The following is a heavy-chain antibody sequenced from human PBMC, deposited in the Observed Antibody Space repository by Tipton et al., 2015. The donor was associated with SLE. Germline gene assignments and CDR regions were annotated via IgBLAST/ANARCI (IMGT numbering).Heavy chain of an antibody. V-gene: IGHV4-34*01. CDR3: ARVASVGLGRGQFDY. Sequence: LRLSCAVSGASFSDYFWTWIRQSPGKGLEWIGEINHSRSTYYNPSLKSRVTISVDTSKNQFSLKVSSVTAADTAVYYCARVASVGLGRGQFDYWGQGTLVTVSS. D-gene: IGHD1-26*01. J-gene: IGHJ4*02. CDR1: GASFSDYF. CDR2: INHSRST.